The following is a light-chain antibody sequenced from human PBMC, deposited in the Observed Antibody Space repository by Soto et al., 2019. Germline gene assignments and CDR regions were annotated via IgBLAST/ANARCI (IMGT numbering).Light chain of an antibody. CDR1: SSNVGGNP. J-gene: IGLJ1*01. CDR3: ASWDDSLNGPV. V-gene: IGLV1-44*01. Sequence: QSALTQPPSASGTPGQRVTISCSGSSSNVGGNPVNWYQHVPTTAPKLLIYTNTQRPLGVPDRFSGSKSGTSASLAISGLQSEDEADYYCASWDDSLNGPVFGTGTKVTVL. CDR2: TNT.